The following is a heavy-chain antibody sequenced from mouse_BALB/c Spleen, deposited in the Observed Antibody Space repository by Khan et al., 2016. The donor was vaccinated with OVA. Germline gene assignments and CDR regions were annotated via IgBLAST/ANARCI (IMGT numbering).Heavy chain of an antibody. V-gene: IGHV1-18*01. D-gene: IGHD1-1*01. CDR3: ARWYFGSTWFAY. Sequence: VQLQQSGPELVKPGASVKISCKTSGYTFTEYTMHWVKQSHGKSLEWIGGINPNNGDTNYSQKFKGRATLTVDKSSRTAYMEFRSLTSEDSAVYYCARWYFGSTWFAYWGQGTLVTVSA. CDR1: GYTFTEYT. CDR2: INPNNGDT. J-gene: IGHJ3*01.